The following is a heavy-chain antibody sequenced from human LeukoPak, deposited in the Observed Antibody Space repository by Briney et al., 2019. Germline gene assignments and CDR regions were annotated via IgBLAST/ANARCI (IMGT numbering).Heavy chain of an antibody. D-gene: IGHD1-26*01. CDR3: ARAAVGELQGY. CDR1: GYSISSGYY. Sequence: SETLSLTCTVSGYSISSGYYWGWIRQPSGKGLEWIGSIYHSGSTYYNPSLKSRVTISVDTSKNQFSLKLSSVTAADTAVYYCARAAVGELQGYWGQGTLVTVSS. V-gene: IGHV4-38-2*02. CDR2: IYHSGST. J-gene: IGHJ4*02.